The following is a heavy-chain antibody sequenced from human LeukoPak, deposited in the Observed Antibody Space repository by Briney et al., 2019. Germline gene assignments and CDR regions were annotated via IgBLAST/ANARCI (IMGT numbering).Heavy chain of an antibody. CDR1: GFTFNSYD. Sequence: GALRLSCAASGFTFNSYDMHWVRQAPGKGLEWVAFMEYDGSIKYYADSVKGRFTISRDNSKNTLYLQMDSLRADDTAVYFCARDSRTVRIWGQGTLVTVSS. V-gene: IGHV3-30*19. D-gene: IGHD1-1*01. CDR3: ARDSRTVRI. CDR2: MEYDGSIK. J-gene: IGHJ4*02.